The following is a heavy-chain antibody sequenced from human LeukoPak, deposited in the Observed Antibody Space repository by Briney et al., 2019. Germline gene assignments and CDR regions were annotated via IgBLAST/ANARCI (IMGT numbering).Heavy chain of an antibody. D-gene: IGHD5-12*01. CDR2: MNPNSGNT. CDR3: ARGPPRGIAATILHVNYYYYMDV. CDR1: GYTFTTYD. V-gene: IGHV1-8*01. Sequence: GASVKVSCKASGYTFTTYDINWVRQATGQGLEWMGWMNPNSGNTGYTQKFQGRVTMTRNTSISTAYMELSSLRSEDTAVYYCARGPPRGIAATILHVNYYYYMDVWGKGTTVTVSS. J-gene: IGHJ6*03.